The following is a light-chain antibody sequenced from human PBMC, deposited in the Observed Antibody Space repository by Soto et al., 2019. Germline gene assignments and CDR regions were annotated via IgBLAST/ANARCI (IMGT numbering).Light chain of an antibody. V-gene: IGLV1-51*02. CDR3: GTWDSLRAGV. Sequence: QSVLTQPPSVSSAPGQKVTISCAGSSSDIGKNYVAWYQQLPGTAPKLLIYENSKRPSVIPERFSGSKSGTSATLGITGLQTGDDADYYCGTWDSLRAGVFGTGTKLTVL. CDR1: SSDIGKNY. CDR2: ENS. J-gene: IGLJ1*01.